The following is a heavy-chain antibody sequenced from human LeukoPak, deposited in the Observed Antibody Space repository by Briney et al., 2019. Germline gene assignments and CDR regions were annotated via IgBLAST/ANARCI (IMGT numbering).Heavy chain of an antibody. J-gene: IGHJ4*02. Sequence: ASVKVSCKASGYTFTGYYMHWVRQAPGQGLEWMGWINPNSGGTNYAQKFQGRVTMTRDTSISTAYMELSRLRSDDTAVYYCARAGNSSSWYDEHLDYWGQGTLVTVSS. CDR3: ARAGNSSSWYDEHLDY. V-gene: IGHV1-2*02. CDR2: INPNSGGT. D-gene: IGHD6-13*01. CDR1: GYTFTGYY.